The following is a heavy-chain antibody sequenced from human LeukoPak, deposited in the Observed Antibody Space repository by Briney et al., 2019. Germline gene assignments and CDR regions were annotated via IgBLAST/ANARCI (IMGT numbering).Heavy chain of an antibody. CDR1: GFTYDDYA. D-gene: IGHD3-10*01. CDR3: AKIGGYYYGSGSSFNDAFDI. V-gene: IGHV3-9*01. Sequence: PGRSLRLSCAASGFTYDDYAMHWVRQAPGKGLECVSGISWNSGSIGYADSVEGRFTISRDNAKNSLYLQMNSLRAEDTALYYCAKIGGYYYGSGSSFNDAFDIWGQGTMVTVSS. J-gene: IGHJ3*02. CDR2: ISWNSGSI.